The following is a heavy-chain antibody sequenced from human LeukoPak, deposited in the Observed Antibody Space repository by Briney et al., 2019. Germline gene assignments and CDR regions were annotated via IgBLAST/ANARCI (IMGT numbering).Heavy chain of an antibody. CDR2: IKQDGSDK. CDR1: GFTFTDYW. Sequence: GGSLRLSCAASGFTFTDYWMSWVRQAPGKGLEWVASIKQDGSDKHYVDSVKGRFTISRDNAQNSLFLQLNSLRVEDTAVYYCARDKGVTLRAYDIWGQGTMVTVSS. V-gene: IGHV3-7*01. CDR3: ARDKGVTLRAYDI. D-gene: IGHD2-21*02. J-gene: IGHJ3*02.